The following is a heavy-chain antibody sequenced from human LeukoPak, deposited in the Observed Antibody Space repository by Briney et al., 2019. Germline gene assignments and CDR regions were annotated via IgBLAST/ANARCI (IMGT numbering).Heavy chain of an antibody. D-gene: IGHD3-3*01. CDR3: ARAQEWLPHPLEYYFDY. CDR2: INPLSGGT. CDR1: GGTFSSYA. V-gene: IGHV1-2*02. Sequence: ASVKVSCKASGGTFSSYAISWVRQAPGQGLEWMGWINPLSGGTNYAQTFQGRVTMTRDTSISTAYMDLSRLTSDDTAVYYCARAQEWLPHPLEYYFDYWGQGILVTVSS. J-gene: IGHJ4*02.